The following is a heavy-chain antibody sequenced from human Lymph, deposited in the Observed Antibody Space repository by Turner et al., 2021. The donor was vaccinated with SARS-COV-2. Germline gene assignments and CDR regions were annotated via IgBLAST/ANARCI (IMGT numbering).Heavy chain of an antibody. V-gene: IGHV3-66*01. CDR1: GLIVSRNY. Sequence: EVQLVESGGGLVQPGGSLRLSCAASGLIVSRNYMCWVRQAPGKGLEWVSVIYSGGSTYYADSVKGRFTISRDNSKNTLYLQMNSLRAEDTAVYYCARDFREGAFDIWGQGTMVTISS. D-gene: IGHD3-10*01. J-gene: IGHJ3*02. CDR3: ARDFREGAFDI. CDR2: IYSGGST.